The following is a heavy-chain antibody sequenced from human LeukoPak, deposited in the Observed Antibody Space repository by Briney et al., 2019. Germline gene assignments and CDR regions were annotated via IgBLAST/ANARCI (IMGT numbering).Heavy chain of an antibody. CDR1: GYTFTSYG. Sequence: ASVKVSCKASGYTFTSYGISWVRQAPGQGLEWMGWISAYNGNTNYAQKLQGRVTMTTDTSTSTACMELRSLRSDDTAVYYCARDLLTMVRGVIPYYYGMDVWGQGTTVTVSS. J-gene: IGHJ6*02. D-gene: IGHD3-10*01. CDR2: ISAYNGNT. V-gene: IGHV1-18*01. CDR3: ARDLLTMVRGVIPYYYGMDV.